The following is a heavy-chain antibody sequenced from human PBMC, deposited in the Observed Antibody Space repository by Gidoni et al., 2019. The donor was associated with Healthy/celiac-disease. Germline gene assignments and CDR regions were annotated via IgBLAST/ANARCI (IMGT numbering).Heavy chain of an antibody. CDR1: GLTFSSYA. CDR3: AKGIAAAGGGMAVDY. V-gene: IGHV3-23*01. D-gene: IGHD6-13*01. CDR2: ISGSGGST. Sequence: EVQLLESGGGLVQPGGSLRLSCAASGLTFSSYAMSWVRQAPGKGLEWVSAISGSGGSTYYADSVKGRFTISRDNSKNTLYLQMNSLRAEDTAVYYCAKGIAAAGGGMAVDYWGQGTLVTVSS. J-gene: IGHJ4*02.